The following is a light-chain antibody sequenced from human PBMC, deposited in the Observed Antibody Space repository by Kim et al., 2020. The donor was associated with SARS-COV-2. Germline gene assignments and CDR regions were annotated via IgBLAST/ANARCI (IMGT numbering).Light chain of an antibody. V-gene: IGLV1-40*01. Sequence: QRVTISCTGSSSNFGAGYDVHWYQHLPGTAPKLLIYGNINRPSGVPDRFSGSKSGTSASLAITGLQAEDEADYYCQSYDSSLTSWVFGGGTQLTVL. CDR2: GNI. CDR1: SSNFGAGYD. J-gene: IGLJ3*02. CDR3: QSYDSSLTSWV.